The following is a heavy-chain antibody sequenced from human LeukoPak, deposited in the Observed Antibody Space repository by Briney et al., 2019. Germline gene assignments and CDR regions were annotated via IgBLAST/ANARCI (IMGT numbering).Heavy chain of an antibody. CDR3: ARWPRERNRITVTNYYYYMDV. CDR1: GYFISSGYY. CDR2: INHNGNT. J-gene: IGHJ6*03. Sequence: SETLSLTCTVSGYFISSGYYWSWIRQPPGKGLEWIGEINHNGNTNYNPSLKSRVTISVDTSKNQFSLKVSSVTAADSAVYYCARWPRERNRITVTNYYYYMDVWGRGTTVTVSS. V-gene: IGHV4-38-2*02. D-gene: IGHD4-11*01.